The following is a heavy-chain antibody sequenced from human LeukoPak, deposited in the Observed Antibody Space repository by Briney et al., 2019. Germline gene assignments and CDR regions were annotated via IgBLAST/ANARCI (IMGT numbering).Heavy chain of an antibody. Sequence: GGSLRLSCAASGFTFSSYAMHWVRQAPGKGLEWVAVISYDGSNKYYADSVKGRFTISRDNSKNTLYLQMNSLRAEDTAVYYCAKVWLYPDYWGQGTLVTVSS. D-gene: IGHD5-12*01. CDR1: GFTFSSYA. J-gene: IGHJ4*02. CDR2: ISYDGSNK. V-gene: IGHV3-30-3*01. CDR3: AKVWLYPDY.